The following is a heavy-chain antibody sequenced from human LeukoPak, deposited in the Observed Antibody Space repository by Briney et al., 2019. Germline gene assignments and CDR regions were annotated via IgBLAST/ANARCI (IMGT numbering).Heavy chain of an antibody. D-gene: IGHD1-14*01. J-gene: IGHJ4*02. Sequence: SETLSLTCAVSGYSISSGYYWGWIRQPPGKGLEWIGSIYHSGRTYYNPSLKSRVTISVDTSKNQFSLKLSSVTAADTAVYYCARSITGDYWGQGTLVTVSS. CDR3: ARSITGDY. V-gene: IGHV4-38-2*01. CDR1: GYSISSGYY. CDR2: IYHSGRT.